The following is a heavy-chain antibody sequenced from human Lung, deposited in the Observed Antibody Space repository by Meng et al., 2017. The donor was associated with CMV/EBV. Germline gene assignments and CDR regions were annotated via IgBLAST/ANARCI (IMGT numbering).Heavy chain of an antibody. D-gene: IGHD1-26*01. V-gene: IGHV3-33*06. J-gene: IGHJ4*02. CDR3: TKGAGSVGSIHFDH. CDR2: IFYGGSSK. Sequence: GGSLRLXCAASGFTFSDYGMHWVRQTPGKGLEWVAVIFYGGSSKYYADSVKGRFTISRDNSENTLHLQMNSRRAEDTAVYYCTKGAGSVGSIHFDHWRQGTLVTVSS. CDR1: GFTFSDYG.